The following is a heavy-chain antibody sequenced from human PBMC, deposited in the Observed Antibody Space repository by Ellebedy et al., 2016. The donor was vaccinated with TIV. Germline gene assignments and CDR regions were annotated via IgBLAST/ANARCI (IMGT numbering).Heavy chain of an antibody. V-gene: IGHV3-30-3*01. Sequence: PGGSLRLSCAASGFTFSSYWMSWVRQAPGKGLEWVTLISYDGSNKYYADSVKGRFTTSRDNAENSLYLQMNSLRAEDTAVYYCARLGVIAAAGASDYWGQGTLVTVSS. D-gene: IGHD6-13*01. CDR3: ARLGVIAAAGASDY. J-gene: IGHJ4*02. CDR1: GFTFSSYW. CDR2: ISYDGSNK.